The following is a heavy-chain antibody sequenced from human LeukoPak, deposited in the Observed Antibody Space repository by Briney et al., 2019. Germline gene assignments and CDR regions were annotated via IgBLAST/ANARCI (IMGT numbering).Heavy chain of an antibody. CDR3: ARSPPPMVYAGLDP. Sequence: ASVKVSCKASGYTFTDYFMHWVRQAPGQGLEWMGWINPHSGGTNHAQKFQGRVTMTRDTSSNTAYMELSRLRSDDTAVYFCARSPPPMVYAGLDPWGQGTLVTVSS. CDR1: GYTFTDYF. J-gene: IGHJ5*02. D-gene: IGHD2-8*01. V-gene: IGHV1-2*02. CDR2: INPHSGGT.